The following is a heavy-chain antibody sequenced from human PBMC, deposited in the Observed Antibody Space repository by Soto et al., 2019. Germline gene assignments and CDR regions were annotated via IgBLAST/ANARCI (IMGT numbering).Heavy chain of an antibody. Sequence: ASVKVSCKASGGTFSSYTISWVRQAPGQGLVWMGRIIPILGIANYAQKFQGRVTITADKSTSTAYMELSSLRSEDTAVYYCATITFSSGWYLGAFDIWGQGTMVTVSS. CDR1: GGTFSSYT. D-gene: IGHD6-19*01. CDR2: IIPILGIA. V-gene: IGHV1-69*02. CDR3: ATITFSSGWYLGAFDI. J-gene: IGHJ3*02.